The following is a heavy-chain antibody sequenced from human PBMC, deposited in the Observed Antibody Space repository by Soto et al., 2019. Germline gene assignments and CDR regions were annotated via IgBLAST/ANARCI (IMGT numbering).Heavy chain of an antibody. Sequence: TSETLSLTCTVSGGSISSSSYYWGWIRQPPGKGLEWIGSIYYSGSTYYNPSLKSRVTISVDTSKNQFSLKLSSVTAADTAVYYCARHDRYSGSYRGGNWFDPWGQGTLVTVS. CDR3: ARHDRYSGSYRGGNWFDP. CDR2: IYYSGST. D-gene: IGHD1-26*01. V-gene: IGHV4-39*01. J-gene: IGHJ5*02. CDR1: GGSISSSSYY.